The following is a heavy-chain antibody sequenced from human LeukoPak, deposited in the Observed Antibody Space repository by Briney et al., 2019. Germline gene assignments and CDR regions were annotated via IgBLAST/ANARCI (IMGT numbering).Heavy chain of an antibody. J-gene: IGHJ5*02. CDR3: ARDSLNYYYDSSGYYARLNWFDP. D-gene: IGHD3-22*01. CDR2: ISAYNANT. V-gene: IGHV1-18*01. CDR1: GYTFTSYG. Sequence: GASVKVSCKASGYTFTSYGLNWVRQAPGQGLEWMGWISAYNANTNYAQKLQGRVTMTIDTSTSIAYMELRGLRSDDTAVYYCARDSLNYYYDSSGYYARLNWFDPWGQGTLVTVSS.